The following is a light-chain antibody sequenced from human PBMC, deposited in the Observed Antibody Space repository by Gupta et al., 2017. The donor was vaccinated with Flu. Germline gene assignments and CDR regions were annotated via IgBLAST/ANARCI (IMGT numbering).Light chain of an antibody. J-gene: IGKJ3*01. Sequence: EIVLTQSPGTLSLSPGERATLSCRASQSVSSSYLAWYQQKPGQPPRLLIYGASSRATGIPDRVSGSGSGTDFTLTISRLEPEDFAVYYCQQYGSSPLFAFGPGTKVEIK. CDR1: QSVSSSY. CDR2: GAS. V-gene: IGKV3-20*01. CDR3: QQYGSSPLFA.